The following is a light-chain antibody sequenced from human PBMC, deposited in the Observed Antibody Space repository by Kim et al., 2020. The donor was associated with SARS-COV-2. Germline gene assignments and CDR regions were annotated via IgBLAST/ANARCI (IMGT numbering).Light chain of an antibody. Sequence: SSELTQDPAVSVALGQTVRITCQGDSLRSYYATWYQQKPGQAPILVIYGKNNRPSGIPDRFSGSSSGNTASLTITGPQAGDKADYYCNSRDSNDNVVFGG. J-gene: IGLJ2*01. V-gene: IGLV3-19*01. CDR1: SLRSYY. CDR2: GKN. CDR3: NSRDSNDNVV.